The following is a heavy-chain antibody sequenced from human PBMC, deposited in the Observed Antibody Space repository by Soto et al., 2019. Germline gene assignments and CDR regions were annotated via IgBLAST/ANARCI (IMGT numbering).Heavy chain of an antibody. CDR2: IYHSGST. CDR3: ARDQLEGNWFDP. CDR1: GGSISSSNW. Sequence: SETLSLTCAVPGGSISSSNWWSWVRQPPGKGLEWIGEIYHSGSTNYNPSLKSRVTISVDKSKNQFSLKLSSVTAADTAVYYCARDQLEGNWFDPWGQGTLVTVSS. V-gene: IGHV4-4*02. J-gene: IGHJ5*02. D-gene: IGHD1-1*01.